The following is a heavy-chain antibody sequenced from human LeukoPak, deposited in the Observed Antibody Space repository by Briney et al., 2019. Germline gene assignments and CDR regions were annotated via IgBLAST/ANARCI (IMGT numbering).Heavy chain of an antibody. CDR1: GVSISSGGYY. CDR3: ARVLTYSSIYYMDV. CDR2: MYHSGST. Sequence: SETLSLTCTVSGVSISSGGYYWSWIRQHPGKGLEWIGYMYHSGSTYYNPSLKSRVTISGDTSKNQFSLKLSSVTAADTAVYYCARVLTYSSIYYMDVWGKGTTVTVSS. V-gene: IGHV4-31*03. J-gene: IGHJ6*03. D-gene: IGHD6-13*01.